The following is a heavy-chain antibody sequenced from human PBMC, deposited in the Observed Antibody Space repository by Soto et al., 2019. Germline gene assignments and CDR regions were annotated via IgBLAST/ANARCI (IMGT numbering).Heavy chain of an antibody. D-gene: IGHD3-3*01. J-gene: IGHJ4*02. CDR2: INPSGDIT. Sequence: ASVKVSCKASGYTFTSYSMQWVRQAPGQGLEWMGIINPSGDITSYAQKFQGRVAMTRDTSTSTVYMELSSLSSEDTAVYYCARTPGWSGYYGFDYWGQGTLVTVS. V-gene: IGHV1-46*01. CDR3: ARTPGWSGYYGFDY. CDR1: GYTFTSYS.